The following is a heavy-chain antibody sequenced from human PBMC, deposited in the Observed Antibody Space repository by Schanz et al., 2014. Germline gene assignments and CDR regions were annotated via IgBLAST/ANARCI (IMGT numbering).Heavy chain of an antibody. CDR2: INPSGGST. CDR1: GYTFTSDS. V-gene: IGHV1-46*01. Sequence: QVQLVQSGAEVKKPGASVKVSCKASGYTFTSDSMHWVRQAPGQGLEWMGMINPSGGSTTYAQKFQGRVTITADKSTSIAYMELTSLRSEDTAVYYCAGTYCSSASCYTGYYYMDVWGKGTTVTVSS. J-gene: IGHJ6*03. CDR3: AGTYCSSASCYTGYYYMDV. D-gene: IGHD2-2*02.